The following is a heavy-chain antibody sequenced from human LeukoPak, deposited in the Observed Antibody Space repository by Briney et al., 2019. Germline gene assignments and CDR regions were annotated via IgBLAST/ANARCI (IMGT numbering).Heavy chain of an antibody. Sequence: GGSLRLSCAASGFTFSSYEMNWVRQAPGKGLEWVSYMSSGGSTIYYADPVKGRFTFSRDNAKNSLYLQMNSLRAEDTAVYYCARGPRVYFDYWGQGTLVTVSS. CDR2: MSSGGSTI. V-gene: IGHV3-48*03. CDR1: GFTFSSYE. CDR3: ARGPRVYFDY. J-gene: IGHJ4*02.